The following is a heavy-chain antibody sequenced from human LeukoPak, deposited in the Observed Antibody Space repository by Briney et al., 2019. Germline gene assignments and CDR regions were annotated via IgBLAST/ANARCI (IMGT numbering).Heavy chain of an antibody. CDR3: ARGPARRWFDP. CDR2: INHSGST. D-gene: IGHD1-14*01. CDR1: GGSFSGYY. J-gene: IGHJ5*02. Sequence: SETLSLTCAVYGGSFSGYYWSWIRQTPGKGLEWIGEINHSGSTNYNPSLKSRVTISTDTSKSQFSLRVTSVTAADTAVYYCARGPARRWFDPWGQGTLVTVSS. V-gene: IGHV4-34*01.